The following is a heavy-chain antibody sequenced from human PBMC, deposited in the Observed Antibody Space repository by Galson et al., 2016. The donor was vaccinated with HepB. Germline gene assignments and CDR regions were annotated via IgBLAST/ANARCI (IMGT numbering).Heavy chain of an antibody. J-gene: IGHJ4*02. V-gene: IGHV5-51*01. CDR1: GYSFSSYR. D-gene: IGHD4-11*01. Sequence: QSGAEVKKPGESLKISCKGSGYSFSSYRIGWVRQMPGKGLEWMGIISPGDSDTRYSPSFQGQVTISVDKAINTAYMQWSSLKASDSGIYYCARRPPVTGRSGHYFDSWGQGTLVTVSS. CDR3: ARRPPVTGRSGHYFDS. CDR2: ISPGDSDT.